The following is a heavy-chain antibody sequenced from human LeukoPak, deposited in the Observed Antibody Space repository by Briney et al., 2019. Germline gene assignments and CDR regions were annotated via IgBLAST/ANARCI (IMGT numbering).Heavy chain of an antibody. CDR1: GGSISSYY. D-gene: IGHD3-3*01. CDR2: IYYSGST. Sequence: PSETLSLTCTVSGGSISSYYWSWIRQPPGKGLEWIGYIYYSGSTNYNPSLKSRVTISVDTSKNQFSLKLSSVTAADTAVYYCAREGYDLWSGYSPHWFDPWGQGTLVTVSS. J-gene: IGHJ5*02. CDR3: AREGYDLWSGYSPHWFDP. V-gene: IGHV4-59*01.